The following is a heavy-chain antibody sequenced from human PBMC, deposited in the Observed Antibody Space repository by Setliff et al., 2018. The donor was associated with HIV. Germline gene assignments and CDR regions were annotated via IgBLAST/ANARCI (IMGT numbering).Heavy chain of an antibody. V-gene: IGHV1-2*06. D-gene: IGHD1-26*01. CDR1: GYTFTGYY. CDR2: INPNSGGT. Sequence: ASVKVSCKASGYTFTGYYMHWVRQAPGQGREWMGRINPNSGGTNYAQKFQGRVTMTRDTSISTAYMELSRLRSDDTAEYYCARKRGRGATTWSYDAFDSWGQGTMVTVSS. J-gene: IGHJ3*02. CDR3: ARKRGRGATTWSYDAFDS.